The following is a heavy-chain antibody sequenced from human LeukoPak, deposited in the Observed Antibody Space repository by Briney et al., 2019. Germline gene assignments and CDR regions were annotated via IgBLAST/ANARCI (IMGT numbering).Heavy chain of an antibody. CDR2: IKSKTDGGTT. V-gene: IGHV3-15*01. CDR1: GFTFSNAW. J-gene: IGHJ3*02. CDR3: TGITMIVGYAFDI. Sequence: GGSLRLSCAASGFTFSNAWMSWVRQAPGKGLEWVGRIKSKTDGGTTDYAAPVKGRFTISRDDSKNTLYLQMNSLKTEDTAVYYCTGITMIVGYAFDIWGQGTMVTVSS. D-gene: IGHD3-22*01.